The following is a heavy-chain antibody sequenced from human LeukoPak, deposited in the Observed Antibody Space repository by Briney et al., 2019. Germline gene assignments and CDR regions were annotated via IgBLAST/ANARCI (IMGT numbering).Heavy chain of an antibody. CDR2: INPNSGGT. CDR3: ARARSTDILTGYPTYDAFDI. CDR1: GYTFTGYY. J-gene: IGHJ3*02. D-gene: IGHD3-9*01. V-gene: IGHV1-2*04. Sequence: ASVRVSCKASGYTFTGYYMHWVRQAPGQGLEWMGWINPNSGGTNYAQKFQGWVTMTRDTSISTAYMELSRLRSDDTAVYYCARARSTDILTGYPTYDAFDIWGQGTMVTVSS.